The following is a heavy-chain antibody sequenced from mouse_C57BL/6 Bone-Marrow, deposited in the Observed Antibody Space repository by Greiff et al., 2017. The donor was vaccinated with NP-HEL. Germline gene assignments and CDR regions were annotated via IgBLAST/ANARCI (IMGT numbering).Heavy chain of an antibody. CDR1: GFTFSDYY. J-gene: IGHJ4*01. CDR2: ISNGGGST. CDR3: ASPYLGYAMDY. D-gene: IGHD4-1*01. V-gene: IGHV5-12*01. Sequence: EVQVVESGGGLVQPGGSLKLSCAASGFTFSDYYMYWVRQTPEKRLEWVAYISNGGGSTYYPDTVKGRFTISRDNAKNTLYLQMSRLKSEDTAMYYCASPYLGYAMDYWGQGTSVTVSS.